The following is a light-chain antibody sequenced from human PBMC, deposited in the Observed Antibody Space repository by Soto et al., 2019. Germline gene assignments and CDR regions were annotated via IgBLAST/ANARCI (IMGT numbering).Light chain of an antibody. Sequence: QSVVTQPPSVSGAPGQRVTISCTGSSSNIGAGFDVHWYQQLPGRAPKLVIYGNDKRPSGVPDRFSGSKSGTSASLAITGLQAENEADFYCPSYDSSLSGWVFGGGTQLTVL. CDR3: PSYDSSLSGWV. CDR1: SSNIGAGFD. V-gene: IGLV1-40*01. CDR2: GND. J-gene: IGLJ3*02.